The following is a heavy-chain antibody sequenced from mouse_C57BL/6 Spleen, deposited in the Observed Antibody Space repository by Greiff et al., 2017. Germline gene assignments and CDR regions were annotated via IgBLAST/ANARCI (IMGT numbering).Heavy chain of an antibody. CDR3: ARSGGSSYVGAMDY. CDR1: GYTFTSYW. Sequence: QVQLKQPGAELVKPGASVKLSCKASGYTFTSYWMHWVKQRPGRGLEWIGRIDPNSGGTKYNEKFKSKATLTVDKPSSTAYMQLSSLTSEDSVVYYCARSGGSSYVGAMDYWGQGTSVTVSS. V-gene: IGHV1-72*01. CDR2: IDPNSGGT. J-gene: IGHJ4*01. D-gene: IGHD1-1*01.